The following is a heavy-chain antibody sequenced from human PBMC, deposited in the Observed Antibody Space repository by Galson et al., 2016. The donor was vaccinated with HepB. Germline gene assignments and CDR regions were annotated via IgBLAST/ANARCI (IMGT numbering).Heavy chain of an antibody. CDR1: GFDFSRYD. J-gene: IGHJ3*01. CDR2: IYNDGNA. D-gene: IGHD2-15*01. Sequence: SLRLSCAASGFDFSRYDMNWVRKAPGKGLECVSIIYNDGNAFYSTSVRGRFTTSRHTSDNIVYLQMNSLKTEDTAVYYCATAYCNGGTCPMWAAFDLWGLGTKVTVSS. V-gene: IGHV3-53*04. CDR3: ATAYCNGGTCPMWAAFDL.